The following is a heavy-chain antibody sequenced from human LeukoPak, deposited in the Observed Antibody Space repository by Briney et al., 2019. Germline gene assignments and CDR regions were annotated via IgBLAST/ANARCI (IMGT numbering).Heavy chain of an antibody. CDR1: GGSISSYY. D-gene: IGHD2-8*01. Sequence: SETLSLTCTVSGGSISSYYWSWIRQPPGKGLEWIGYIYYSGSTNYNPSLKSRVTISVDTSKNQFSLKLGSVAAADTAVYYCARGGASYCTNGICYPPSLGFFDYWGQGTLVTVSS. V-gene: IGHV4-59*01. CDR3: ARGGASYCTNGICYPPSLGFFDY. J-gene: IGHJ4*02. CDR2: IYYSGST.